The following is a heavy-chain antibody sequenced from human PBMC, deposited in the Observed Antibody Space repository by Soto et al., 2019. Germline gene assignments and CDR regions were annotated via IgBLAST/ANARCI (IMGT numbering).Heavy chain of an antibody. CDR2: ISAYSGNT. J-gene: IGHJ4*02. D-gene: IGHD3-16*01. Sequence: QVQLVQSGAEVKKPGASVKVSRKTSGFTFTNYYINWVRQAPGQGLEVMGWISAYSGNTNYAQNLQGRVTMTTDTSASTAYLELRSLRSDDTAVYFCARGDTYYVSGYFAYWGQGTLVTVSS. V-gene: IGHV1-18*01. CDR1: GFTFTNYY. CDR3: ARGDTYYVSGYFAY.